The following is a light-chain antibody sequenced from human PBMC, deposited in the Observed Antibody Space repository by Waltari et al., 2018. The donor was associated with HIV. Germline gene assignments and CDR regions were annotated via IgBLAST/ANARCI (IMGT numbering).Light chain of an antibody. CDR1: SRDVGGYNY. V-gene: IGLV2-14*03. CDR3: NSYTTSSTLHVV. CDR2: DVS. J-gene: IGLJ2*01. Sequence: QSALTQPASVSGSPGQSITISCTGTSRDVGGYNYVSWYQHHPGKAPKPMIYDVSNRPSEVSKRFSGSKSGNTASLTISGLQAEDEADYYCNSYTTSSTLHVVFGGGTKLTVL.